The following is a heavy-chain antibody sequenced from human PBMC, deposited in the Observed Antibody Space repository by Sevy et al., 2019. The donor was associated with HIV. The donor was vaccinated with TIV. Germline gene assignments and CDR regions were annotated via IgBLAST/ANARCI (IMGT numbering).Heavy chain of an antibody. D-gene: IGHD1-7*01. J-gene: IGHJ6*02. CDR1: GFTFSSYS. Sequence: GSLRLSCAASGFTFSSYSMNWVRQAPGKGLEWVSSISSSSSYIYYADSVKGRLTISRDNATNSLYLQMNSLRAEDTSVSYCATDPGLELRFSQDYYGMDVWGQGTTVTVSS. CDR2: ISSSSSYI. V-gene: IGHV3-21*01. CDR3: ATDPGLELRFSQDYYGMDV.